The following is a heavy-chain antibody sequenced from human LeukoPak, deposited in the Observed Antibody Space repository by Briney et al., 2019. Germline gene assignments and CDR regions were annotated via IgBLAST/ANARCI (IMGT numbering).Heavy chain of an antibody. J-gene: IGHJ4*02. Sequence: GGSLRLSCAASGFTFDDYAMHWVRQAPGKGLEWVSLIRWDGGSTYYADSVKGRFTISRDNSKNSLYLQMNSLRAEDTALYYCAKDGDSSGYYYYFDYWGQGTLVTVSS. V-gene: IGHV3-43D*03. CDR3: AKDGDSSGYYYYFDY. D-gene: IGHD3-22*01. CDR1: GFTFDDYA. CDR2: IRWDGGST.